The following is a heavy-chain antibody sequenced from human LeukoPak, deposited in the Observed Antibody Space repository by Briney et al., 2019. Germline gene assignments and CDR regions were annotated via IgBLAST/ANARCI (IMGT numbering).Heavy chain of an antibody. CDR3: ARDLARAEWLQGGDWFDP. Sequence: ASVKVSCKASGYTFTSYYMHWVRQAPGQGLEWMGIINPSGGSTSYAQKFQGRVTMTRDTSTSTVYMELSSLRSEDTAVYYCARDLARAEWLQGGDWFDPWGQGTLVTVSS. CDR2: INPSGGST. D-gene: IGHD5-24*01. V-gene: IGHV1-46*01. J-gene: IGHJ5*02. CDR1: GYTFTSYY.